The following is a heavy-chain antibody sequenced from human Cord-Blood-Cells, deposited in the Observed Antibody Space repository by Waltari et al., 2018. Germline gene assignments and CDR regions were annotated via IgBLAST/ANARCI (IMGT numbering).Heavy chain of an antibody. CDR2: IRYDGSNK. V-gene: IGHV3-30*02. CDR1: GFTFSSYG. Sequence: QVQLVESGGGVVQPGGSLRLSCAASGFTFSSYGMHWVRQAPGKGLEWVALIRYDGSNKCYADSVKGRFTISRDNSKNTLYLQMNSLRAEDTAVYYCAKGSLLSYFQHWGQGTLVTVSS. CDR3: AKGSLLSYFQH. D-gene: IGHD2-2*01. J-gene: IGHJ1*01.